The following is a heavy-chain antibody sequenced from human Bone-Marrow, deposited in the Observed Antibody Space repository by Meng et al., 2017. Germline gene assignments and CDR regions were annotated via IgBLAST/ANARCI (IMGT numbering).Heavy chain of an antibody. CDR3: ARGADYYDSSGYYYSYYYGMDV. D-gene: IGHD3-22*01. J-gene: IGHJ6*02. CDR2: IYYSGST. Sequence: GSLRLSCTVSGGSISSYYWSWIRQPPGKGLEWIGYIYYSGSTNYNPSLKGRVTISVDTSKNQFSLKLSSVTAADTAVYYCARGADYYDSSGYYYSYYYGMDVWGQGTTVTVSS. V-gene: IGHV4-59*01. CDR1: GGSISSYY.